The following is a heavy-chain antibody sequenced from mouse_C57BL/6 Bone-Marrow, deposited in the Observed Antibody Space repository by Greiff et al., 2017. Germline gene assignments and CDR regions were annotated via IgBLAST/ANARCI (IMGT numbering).Heavy chain of an antibody. J-gene: IGHJ1*03. CDR3: TTGGYGNYVYWYFDV. CDR1: GYTFTDYE. V-gene: IGHV1-15*01. D-gene: IGHD2-1*01. CDR2: IDPETGGT. Sequence: QVHVKQSGAELVRPGASVTLSCKASGYTFTDYEMHWVKQTPVHGLEWIGAIDPETGGTAYNQKFKGKAILTADKSSSTAYMELRSLTSEDSAVYYCTTGGYGNYVYWYFDVWGTGTTVTVSS.